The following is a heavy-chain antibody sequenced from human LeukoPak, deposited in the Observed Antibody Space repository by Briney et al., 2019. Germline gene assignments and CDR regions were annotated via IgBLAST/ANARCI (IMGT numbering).Heavy chain of an antibody. V-gene: IGHV4-34*01. Sequence: SETLYLTCAVYGGSFSGYYWSWIRQPPGKGLEWIGEINHSGSTNYNPSLKSRVTISVDTSKNQFSLKLSSVTAADTAVYYCARVGEQLVRYYYYYMDVWGKGTTVTVSS. CDR3: ARVGEQLVRYYYYYMDV. CDR1: GGSFSGYY. J-gene: IGHJ6*03. D-gene: IGHD6-6*01. CDR2: INHSGST.